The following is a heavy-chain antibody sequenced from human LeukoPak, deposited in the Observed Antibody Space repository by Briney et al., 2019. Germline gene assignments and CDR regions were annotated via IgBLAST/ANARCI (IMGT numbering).Heavy chain of an antibody. CDR3: ARSMGAWIQLWLHSCAFDI. Sequence: PSETLSLTCTVSGGSISSGGYYWSWIRQHPGKGLEWIGYIYYSGSTYYNPSLKSRVTISVDTSKNQFSLKLSSVTAADTAVYYCARSMGAWIQLWLHSCAFDIWGQGTMVTVSS. CDR1: GGSISSGGYY. D-gene: IGHD5-18*01. V-gene: IGHV4-31*03. J-gene: IGHJ3*02. CDR2: IYYSGST.